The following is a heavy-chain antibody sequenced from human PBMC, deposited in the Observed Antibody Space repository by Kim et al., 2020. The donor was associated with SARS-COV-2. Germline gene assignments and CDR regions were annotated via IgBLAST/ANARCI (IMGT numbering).Heavy chain of an antibody. Sequence: IYYADSVKGRITTYRDNGKNSLYLQMNKLTDEDTAVYFCVRGRWGGAFDIWGQGTLVTVSS. V-gene: IGHV3-48*02. CDR3: VRGRWGGAFDI. D-gene: IGHD3-16*01. CDR2: I. J-gene: IGHJ3*02.